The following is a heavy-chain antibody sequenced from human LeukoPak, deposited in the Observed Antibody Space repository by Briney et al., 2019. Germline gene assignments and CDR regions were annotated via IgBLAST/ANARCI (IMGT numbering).Heavy chain of an antibody. J-gene: IGHJ4*02. D-gene: IGHD3-22*01. CDR3: ARVRGINYYDTRGYYDY. CDR1: GFTFDDYG. CDR2: INWNGAST. Sequence: GGSLRLSCAAAGFTFDDYGMSWVRQVPGKGLEWVSAINWNGASTGYGDSVKGRFTISRDNAKNSLYLQMNGLRAEDTALYYCARVRGINYYDTRGYYDYWGQGTLVTVSS. V-gene: IGHV3-20*04.